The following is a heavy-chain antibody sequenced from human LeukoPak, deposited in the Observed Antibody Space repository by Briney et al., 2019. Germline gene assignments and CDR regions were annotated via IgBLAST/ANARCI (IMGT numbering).Heavy chain of an antibody. J-gene: IGHJ4*02. D-gene: IGHD6-13*01. CDR3: ARTLAY. CDR1: GFTFSSYE. V-gene: IGHV3-48*03. CDR2: ISGSGSPI. Sequence: GGSLRLSCAASGFTFSSYEMNWLRQAPGKGLEWVSYISGSGSPIYYADSVKGRFTVSRDNAKNSLYLQMSSLRAEDTAVYYCARTLAYWGQGTLVAVSS.